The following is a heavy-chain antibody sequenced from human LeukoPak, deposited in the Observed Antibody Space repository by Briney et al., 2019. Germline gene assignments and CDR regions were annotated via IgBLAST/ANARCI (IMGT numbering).Heavy chain of an antibody. CDR1: GFTFSSYA. V-gene: IGHV3-23*01. J-gene: IGHJ4*02. D-gene: IGHD4-23*01. CDR3: AKDLGGIYGGFHY. CDR2: IDGNGGST. Sequence: GGSLRLSCAASGFTFSSYAMHWVRQAPGKGLEWVSAIDGNGGSTYYADSVKGRFTISRDNSKNTMYLQMSSLRAEDTAVYYCAKDLGGIYGGFHYWGQGALVTVSS.